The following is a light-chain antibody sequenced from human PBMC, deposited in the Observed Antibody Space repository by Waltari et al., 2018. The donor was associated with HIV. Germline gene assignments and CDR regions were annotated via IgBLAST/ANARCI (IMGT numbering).Light chain of an antibody. CDR2: RND. J-gene: IGLJ2*01. CDR1: KSNIGNNF. CDR3: ASWDDNLGHWI. V-gene: IGLV1-47*01. Sequence: QPKMTQAPSASKTPGQRIPMSCSGTKSNIGNNFLYWYQQIAGAAPRLVMARNDQRPAGVPDRFSGTKSGTSAFLAITGLRLDDEATYFCASWDDNLGHWIFGGGTKLTVL.